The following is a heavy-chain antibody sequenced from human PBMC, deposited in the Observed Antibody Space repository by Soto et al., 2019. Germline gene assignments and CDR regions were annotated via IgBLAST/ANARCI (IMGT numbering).Heavy chain of an antibody. CDR3: ARLEGLATISYYFDF. CDR2: IYYRGST. J-gene: IGHJ4*02. CDR1: GGSISSGDYY. D-gene: IGHD3-9*01. Sequence: PSETLSLTCTVSGGSISSGDYYWSWIRQPPGKGLEWIGNIYYRGSTYYNPSLQSRVTISVDKSKNQFSLKLSSVTAADSAVYFCARLEGLATISYYFDFWGQGALVTVSS. V-gene: IGHV4-30-4*01.